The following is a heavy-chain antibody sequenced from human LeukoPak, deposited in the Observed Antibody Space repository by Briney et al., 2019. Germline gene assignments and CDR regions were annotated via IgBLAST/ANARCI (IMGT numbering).Heavy chain of an antibody. CDR1: GFAFSSFS. CDR2: VSDGGAAT. Sequence: GGSLRLSCAASGFAFSSFSMNWVRQAPGRGLEWVSTVSDGGAATYYADSVKGRFTISRDNSKNTVYLQMKSLRAEDTAVYFCARDRNFPRDQFDYWGQGTLVTISS. V-gene: IGHV3-23*01. D-gene: IGHD4-11*01. J-gene: IGHJ4*02. CDR3: ARDRNFPRDQFDY.